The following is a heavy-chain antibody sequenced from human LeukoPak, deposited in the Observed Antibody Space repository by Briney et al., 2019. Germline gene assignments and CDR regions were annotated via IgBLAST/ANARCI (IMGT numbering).Heavy chain of an antibody. CDR1: GYTFTSYG. D-gene: IGHD3-22*01. CDR2: IIPIFGTA. V-gene: IGHV1-69*05. CDR3: ARVVYYDSSGYYYFDY. J-gene: IGHJ4*02. Sequence: SVKVSCKASGYTFTSYGISWVRQAPGQGLEWMGGIIPIFGTANYAQKFQGRVTITTDESTSTAYMELSSLRSEDTAVYYCARVVYYDSSGYYYFDYWGQGTLVTVSS.